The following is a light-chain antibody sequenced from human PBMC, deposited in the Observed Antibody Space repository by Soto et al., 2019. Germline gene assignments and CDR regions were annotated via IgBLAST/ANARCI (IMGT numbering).Light chain of an antibody. V-gene: IGKV3-15*01. CDR2: GAS. J-gene: IGKJ1*01. CDR3: KHYNNWPAGRTWT. CDR1: QSVSSN. Sequence: EIVMTQSPATLSVSPGERATLSCRASQSVSSNLAWYQQKPGQAPRLLIYGASPRATGIPARFSGSGSGPEFTLIIISLQSEEFAVYYCKHYNNWPAGRTWTFGQGTNVEIK.